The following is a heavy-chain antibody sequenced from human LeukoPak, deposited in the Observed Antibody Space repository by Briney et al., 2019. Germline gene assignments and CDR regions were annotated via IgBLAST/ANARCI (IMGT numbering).Heavy chain of an antibody. Sequence: PSETLSLTCTVSGGSISSGDYYWGWIRQPPGKGLEWIGYIYYSGSTYYNPSLKSRVTISVDTSKNQFSLKLSSVTAADTAVYYCARVVYRSHLDYWGQGTLVTVSS. D-gene: IGHD2-2*02. CDR2: IYYSGST. J-gene: IGHJ4*02. CDR3: ARVVYRSHLDY. CDR1: GGSISSGDYY. V-gene: IGHV4-30-4*08.